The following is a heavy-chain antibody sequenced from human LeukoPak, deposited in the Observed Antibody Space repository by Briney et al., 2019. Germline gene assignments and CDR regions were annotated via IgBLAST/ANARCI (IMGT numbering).Heavy chain of an antibody. V-gene: IGHV3-73*01. J-gene: IGHJ4*02. D-gene: IGHD1-1*01. CDR3: TSGLSVRRSNNTPVDY. CDR2: IRSKANSYAT. CDR1: GFTFSGSA. Sequence: GGSLRLSCTASGFTFSGSAMHWVRQASGKGLEWVGRIRSKANSYATVYAASVKGRFTISRDDSKNTAYLQMNSLKTEDTAVYYCTSGLSVRRSNNTPVDYWGQGILVTVSS.